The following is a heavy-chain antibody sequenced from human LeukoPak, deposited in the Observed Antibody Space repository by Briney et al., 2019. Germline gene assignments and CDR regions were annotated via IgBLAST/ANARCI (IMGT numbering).Heavy chain of an antibody. J-gene: IGHJ5*02. CDR2: INPNSGGT. CDR3: ARDLREGPSKTYWFDP. Sequence: ASVKVSCKASGYTFTSYAMNWVRQAPGQGLEWMGWINPNSGGTNYAQKFQGRVTMTRDTSISTAYMELSSLRSEDTAVYYCARDLREGPSKTYWFDPWGQGTLVTVSS. CDR1: GYTFTSYA. V-gene: IGHV1-2*02.